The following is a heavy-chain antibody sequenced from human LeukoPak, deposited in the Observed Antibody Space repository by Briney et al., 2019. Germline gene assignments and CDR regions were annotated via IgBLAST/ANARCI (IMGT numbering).Heavy chain of an antibody. Sequence: SETLSLTCTVSGGSISLYYWSWVRQPPGKGLEWIGYFYDTRSPKYNPSLERRVTISVDMSRNQFSLNLTPVTAADTAVYYCARGRGSLTYWGQGTLATVSS. CDR2: FYDTRSP. J-gene: IGHJ4*02. D-gene: IGHD3-10*01. CDR3: ARGRGSLTY. V-gene: IGHV4-59*01. CDR1: GGSISLYY.